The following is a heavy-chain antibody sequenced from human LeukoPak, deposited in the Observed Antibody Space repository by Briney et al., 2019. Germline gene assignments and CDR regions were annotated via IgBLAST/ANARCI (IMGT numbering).Heavy chain of an antibody. CDR2: ISYDGSNK. Sequence: PGGSLRLSCAASGFTFSSYGMHWVRQAPGKGLEWVAVISYDGSNKYYADSVKGRFTISRDNSKNTLYLQMNSLRAEDTAVYYCARDIAAALGFDPWGQGTLVTVSS. CDR3: ARDIAAALGFDP. D-gene: IGHD6-13*01. V-gene: IGHV3-30*03. J-gene: IGHJ5*02. CDR1: GFTFSSYG.